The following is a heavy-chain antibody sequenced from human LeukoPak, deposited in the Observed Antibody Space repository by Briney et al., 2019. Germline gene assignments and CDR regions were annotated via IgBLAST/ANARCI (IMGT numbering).Heavy chain of an antibody. CDR3: ARGRKPFSGTAIYSGNWFDP. CDR2: INPNSGGT. J-gene: IGHJ5*02. Sequence: ASVKVSCKASGYTFTGYYMHWVRQATGQGLEWMGWINPNSGGTNYAQKFQGRVTMTRDTSISTAYMDLSSLRSDDTAVYYCARGRKPFSGTAIYSGNWFDPWGQGTLVTVSS. D-gene: IGHD3-10*02. CDR1: GYTFTGYY. V-gene: IGHV1-2*02.